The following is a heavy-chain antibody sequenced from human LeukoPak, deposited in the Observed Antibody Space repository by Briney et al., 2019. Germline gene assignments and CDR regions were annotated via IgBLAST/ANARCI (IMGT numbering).Heavy chain of an antibody. CDR2: ISHNGSEV. J-gene: IGHJ4*02. Sequence: GRSLRLSCAASGFAFSTYAMHWGRQAPGKGLEWVAVISHNGSEVYYGDSVKGRFTISRDNSRNTLYLQMNRLRVEDTAVYHCAKAGCSSARCYTNYWGQGTSVTVSS. CDR3: AKAGCSSARCYTNY. V-gene: IGHV3-30*18. CDR1: GFAFSTYA. D-gene: IGHD2-8*01.